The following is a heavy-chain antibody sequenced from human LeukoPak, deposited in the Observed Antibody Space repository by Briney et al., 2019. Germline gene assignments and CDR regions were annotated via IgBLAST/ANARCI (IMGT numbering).Heavy chain of an antibody. CDR1: GYTFTSYY. CDR3: ARGGRYCSSTSCSNFDY. Sequence: GASVKVSCKASGYTFTSYYIYWVRQAPGQGLDWMGMINPSDTSTTYAQKFQGRVIMTRDTSTSTVYMELRSLRSADTAIYYCARGGRYCSSTSCSNFDYWGQGTLVTVSS. V-gene: IGHV1-46*01. D-gene: IGHD2-2*01. J-gene: IGHJ4*02. CDR2: INPSDTST.